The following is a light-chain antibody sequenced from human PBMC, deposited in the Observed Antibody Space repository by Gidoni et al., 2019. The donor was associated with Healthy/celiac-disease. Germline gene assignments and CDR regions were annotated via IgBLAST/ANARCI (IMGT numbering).Light chain of an antibody. CDR1: KNY. Sequence: DIVMTQSPDSLAVSLGERATINNKNYLAWYQQKPGQPPKLLIYWASTRESGVPDRFGGSGSGTDFTLTISSLQAEDVAVYYCQQDYSAPPTFXQXTKVEIK. CDR3: QQDYSAPPT. CDR2: WAS. V-gene: IGKV4-1*01. J-gene: IGKJ1*01.